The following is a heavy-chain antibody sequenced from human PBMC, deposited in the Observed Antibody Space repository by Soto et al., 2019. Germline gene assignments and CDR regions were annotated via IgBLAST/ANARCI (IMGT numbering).Heavy chain of an antibody. V-gene: IGHV1-18*01. CDR3: ARDQAMAQFDY. D-gene: IGHD5-18*01. Sequence: QVHLVQSGAEVKKPGASVKVSCKGSGYAFTTYGITWVRQAPGQGLEWMGWINAYNGNTKYAQKLQGRVTMTTDTSTSTAYMELRSLRSDDTAVYYCARDQAMAQFDYWGQGTLVTVSS. J-gene: IGHJ4*02. CDR2: INAYNGNT. CDR1: GYAFTTYG.